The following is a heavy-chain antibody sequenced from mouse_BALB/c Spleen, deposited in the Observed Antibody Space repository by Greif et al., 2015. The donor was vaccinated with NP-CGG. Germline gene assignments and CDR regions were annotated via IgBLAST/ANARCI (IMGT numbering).Heavy chain of an antibody. Sequence: EVKLEESGGGLVKPGGSLKLSCAASGFTFSDYYMYCVRQTPEKRLEWVATISDGGSYTYYPDSVKGRFTISRDNAKNNLYLQMSSLKSEDTAMYYCARDYYGSSYAMDYWGQGTSVTVSS. CDR1: GFTFSDYY. CDR2: ISDGGSYT. V-gene: IGHV5-4*02. J-gene: IGHJ4*01. D-gene: IGHD1-1*01. CDR3: ARDYYGSSYAMDY.